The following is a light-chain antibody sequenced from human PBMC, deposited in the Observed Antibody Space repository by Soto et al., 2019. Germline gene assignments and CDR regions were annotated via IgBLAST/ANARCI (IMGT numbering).Light chain of an antibody. CDR3: LQVYSFPRT. CDR2: AAS. V-gene: IGKV1-39*01. J-gene: IGKJ1*01. CDR1: QSISSY. Sequence: DIQMTQSPSSLSASVGDRVTITCRASQSISSYLNWYQQKPGKAPKLLIYAASSLQSGVPSRFSGSGSGTEFILTINNLQPEDFASYFCLQVYSFPRTFGLGTKVDIK.